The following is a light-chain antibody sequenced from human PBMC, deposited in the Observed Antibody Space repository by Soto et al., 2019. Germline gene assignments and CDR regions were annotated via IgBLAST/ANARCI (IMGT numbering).Light chain of an antibody. Sequence: DIQMTQSPPLLSASVGDMVTITCRASQSVSSRLAWYQQKPGKAPKLLIYKASSLESGVPSRFSGSGSGTEFTLTISSLQPDDFATYYCQQYNSYSSFGPGTKVDVK. J-gene: IGKJ3*01. V-gene: IGKV1-5*03. CDR1: QSVSSR. CDR3: QQYNSYSS. CDR2: KAS.